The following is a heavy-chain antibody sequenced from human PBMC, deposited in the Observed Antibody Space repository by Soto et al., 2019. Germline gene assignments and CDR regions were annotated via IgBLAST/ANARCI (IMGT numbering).Heavy chain of an antibody. CDR1: GFTFSSYS. Sequence: EVQLVESGGGLVKPGGSLRLSCAASGFTFSSYSMNWVRQAPGKGLEWVSSISSSSSYIYYADSVKGRFTISRDNAKNSLYLQMNSRRAEDTAVYYCARDLTYYDFWSGATGYYFDYWGQGTLVTVSS. V-gene: IGHV3-21*01. CDR2: ISSSSSYI. CDR3: ARDLTYYDFWSGATGYYFDY. J-gene: IGHJ4*02. D-gene: IGHD3-3*01.